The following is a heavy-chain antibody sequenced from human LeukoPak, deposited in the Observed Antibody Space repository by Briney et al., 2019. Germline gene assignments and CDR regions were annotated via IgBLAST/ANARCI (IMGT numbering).Heavy chain of an antibody. CDR3: ARRRIVAGTDAFDI. CDR2: IIPIFGTA. D-gene: IGHD6-19*01. CDR1: GGTFSSYA. V-gene: IGHV1-69*05. J-gene: IGHJ3*02. Sequence: SVKVSCKASGGTFSSYAISWVRQAPGQGLEWMERIIPIFGTANYAQKFQGRVTITTDESTSTAYMELSSLRSEDTAVYYCARRRIVAGTDAFDIWGQGTMVTVSS.